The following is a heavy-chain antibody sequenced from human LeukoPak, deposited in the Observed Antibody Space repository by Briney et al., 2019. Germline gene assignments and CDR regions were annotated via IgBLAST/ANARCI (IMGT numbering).Heavy chain of an antibody. CDR2: VYHSGST. D-gene: IGHD3-3*01. CDR3: ARLLREWLNFDY. V-gene: IGHV4-38-2*01. CDR1: GYSIGSGYY. Sequence: SENLSLTCAVSGYSIGSGYYWGWIRQPPGKGLGRIRSVYHSGSTDYNPSLKSRITISVDTSKNQFSLKPSSVTAADTAVYYCARLLREWLNFDYWGQGTLVTVSS. J-gene: IGHJ4*02.